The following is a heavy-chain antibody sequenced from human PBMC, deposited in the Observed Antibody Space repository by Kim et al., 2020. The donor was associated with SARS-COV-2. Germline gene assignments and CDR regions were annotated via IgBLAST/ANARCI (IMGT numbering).Heavy chain of an antibody. D-gene: IGHD6-19*01. V-gene: IGHV4-59*12. Sequence: YQPALKSRVTISVDTSKHQFSLKLSSVTAADTAVYYCARADSSGWYGVDHWGRGTLVTVSS. CDR3: ARADSSGWYGVDH. J-gene: IGHJ2*01.